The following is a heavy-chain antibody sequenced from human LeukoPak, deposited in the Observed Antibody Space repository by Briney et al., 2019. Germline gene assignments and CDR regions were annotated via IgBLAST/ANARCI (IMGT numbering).Heavy chain of an antibody. V-gene: IGHV1-18*01. Sequence: ASVKVSCKASGYTFTSYGISWVRQAPGQGLEWMGWISAYNGNTNYAQKLQGRVTMTTDTSTSTAYMELRSLRSDDTAVYYCARDMAYYGSGSDSLYYFDYWGQGTLVTVSS. D-gene: IGHD3-10*01. CDR1: GYTFTSYG. CDR3: ARDMAYYGSGSDSLYYFDY. CDR2: ISAYNGNT. J-gene: IGHJ4*02.